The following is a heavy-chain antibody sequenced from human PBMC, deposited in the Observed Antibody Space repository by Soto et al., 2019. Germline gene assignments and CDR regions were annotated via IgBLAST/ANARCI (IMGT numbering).Heavy chain of an antibody. D-gene: IGHD3-16*02. J-gene: IGHJ3*01. CDR3: ARNRHYALDF. V-gene: IGHV3-48*02. CDR1: GFTFSDYS. Sequence: EVQLVESGGGLVQPGGSLRLSCAASGFTFSDYSMNWVRQAPGKGLEWISYISGSSNRINYADSVRGRFAISRDNAMNSLYLQMNSLRDADTAVYYCARNRHYALDFWGQGTMVTVSS. CDR2: ISGSSNRI.